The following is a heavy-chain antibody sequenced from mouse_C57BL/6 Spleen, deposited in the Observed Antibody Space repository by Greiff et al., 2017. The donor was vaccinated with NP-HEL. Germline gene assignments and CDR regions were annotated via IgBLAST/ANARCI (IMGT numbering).Heavy chain of an antibody. J-gene: IGHJ3*01. Sequence: EVQLQQSGAELVRPGASVKLSCTASGFNIKDDYMHWVKQRPEQGLEWIGWIDPENGDTEYASKFQGKATITADTSSNTAYLQLSSLTYEDTAVYYCTTGLLIRSSEGFAYWGQGTLVTVSA. CDR3: TTGLLIRSSEGFAY. CDR2: IDPENGDT. V-gene: IGHV14-4*01. D-gene: IGHD1-1*01. CDR1: GFNIKDDY.